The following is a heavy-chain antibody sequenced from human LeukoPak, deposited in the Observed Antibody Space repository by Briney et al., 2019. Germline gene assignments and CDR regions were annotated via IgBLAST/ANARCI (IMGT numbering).Heavy chain of an antibody. V-gene: IGHV4-59*08. CDR2: IYYSGST. J-gene: IGHJ4*02. Sequence: PSETLSLTCTVSGGSISSYYWSWIRQPPGKGLEWIGYIYYSGSTNYNPSLKSRVTISVDTSKNQFSLKLSSVTAADTAVYYCARHVSDDSSGYSYWGQGTLVTVSS. CDR1: GGSISSYY. CDR3: ARHVSDDSSGYSY. D-gene: IGHD3-22*01.